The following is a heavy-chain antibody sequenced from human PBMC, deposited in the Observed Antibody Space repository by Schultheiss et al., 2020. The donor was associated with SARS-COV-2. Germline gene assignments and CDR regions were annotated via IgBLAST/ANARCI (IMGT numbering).Heavy chain of an antibody. D-gene: IGHD6-13*01. CDR2: IDWDDDE. Sequence: SGPTLVKPTQTLTLTCTFSGFSLTTNGMRVSWIRQPPGKALQWLARIDWDDDEFYSASLKTRLTISKDTSKNQVVLTMTNMDPVDTATYYCAHSVGYSSSFSFDYWGQGTLVTVSS. V-gene: IGHV2-70*12. CDR3: AHSVGYSSSFSFDY. J-gene: IGHJ4*02. CDR1: GFSLTTNGMR.